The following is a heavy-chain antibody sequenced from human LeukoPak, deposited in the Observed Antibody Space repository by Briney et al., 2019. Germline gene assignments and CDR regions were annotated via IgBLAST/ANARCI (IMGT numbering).Heavy chain of an antibody. D-gene: IGHD5-12*01. CDR2: IYYSGST. CDR1: GGSITSYY. V-gene: IGHV4-59*12. J-gene: IGHJ4*02. CDR3: ARSGSGYLRYYFDY. Sequence: PSETLSLTCTVSGGSITSYYWSWIRQPPGKGLEWIGYIYYSGSTNYNPSLKSRVTISVDTSKNQFSLKLSSVTAADTAVYYCARSGSGYLRYYFDYWGQGTLVAVSS.